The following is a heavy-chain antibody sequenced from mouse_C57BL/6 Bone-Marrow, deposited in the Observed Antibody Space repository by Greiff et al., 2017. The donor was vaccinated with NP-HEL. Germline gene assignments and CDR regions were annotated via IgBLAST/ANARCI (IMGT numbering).Heavy chain of an antibody. CDR3: ARKAYYGGSYEFAY. J-gene: IGHJ3*01. CDR1: GYTFTTYW. CDR2: IDPSDSYT. V-gene: IGHV1-50*01. D-gene: IGHD1-1*01. Sequence: QVQLQQPGAELVKPGASVKLSCKASGYTFTTYWMQWVKQRPGQGLEWIGEIDPSDSYTNYNQKFKGKATLTVDTSSSTANMQLSSLTSEDSAVYYCARKAYYGGSYEFAYGGQGTLVTVSA.